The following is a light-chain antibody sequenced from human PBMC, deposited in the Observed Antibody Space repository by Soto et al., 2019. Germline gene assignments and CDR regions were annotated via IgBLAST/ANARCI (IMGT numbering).Light chain of an antibody. CDR2: GNN. J-gene: IGLJ1*01. CDR1: SSNIGAGYE. V-gene: IGLV1-40*01. Sequence: QSVLTQPPSVSRAPGQRVTISCTGSSSNIGAGYEVHWYQQLPGTAPKLLIYGNNNRPSGVPDRFSGSKSGTSASLAITGLQAEDEADYYCHSYDSSLSALYVFGTGTKLTV. CDR3: HSYDSSLSALYV.